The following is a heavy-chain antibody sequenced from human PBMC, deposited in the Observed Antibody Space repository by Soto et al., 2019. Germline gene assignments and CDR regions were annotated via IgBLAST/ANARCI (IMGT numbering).Heavy chain of an antibody. CDR1: GFTFSSYA. Sequence: VQLLESGGGLVQPGGSLRLSCAASGFTFSSYAMSWVRQAPGKGLEWVSAISGSGGSTYYADSVKGRFTISRDNSKNTLYLQMNSLRAEDTAVYYCAKKLKAYSGSYPYYFDYWGQGTLVTVSS. V-gene: IGHV3-23*01. D-gene: IGHD1-26*01. CDR2: ISGSGGST. CDR3: AKKLKAYSGSYPYYFDY. J-gene: IGHJ4*02.